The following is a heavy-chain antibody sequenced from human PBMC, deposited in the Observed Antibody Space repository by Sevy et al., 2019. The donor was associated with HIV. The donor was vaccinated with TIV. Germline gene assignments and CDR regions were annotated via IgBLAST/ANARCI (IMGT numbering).Heavy chain of an antibody. D-gene: IGHD6-19*01. CDR1: GFTVSRYA. Sequence: GGSLRLSCAASGFTVSRYAMSWVRQAPGKGLEWVSAISGSGGSTYYADSVKGRFTISRDNSKNTLYLQMNSLRAEDTAVHYCAKDLFVAAAGTTGYSSGWYFRGFDYWGQGTLVTVSS. CDR3: AKDLFVAAAGTTGYSSGWYFRGFDY. V-gene: IGHV3-23*01. CDR2: ISGSGGST. J-gene: IGHJ4*02.